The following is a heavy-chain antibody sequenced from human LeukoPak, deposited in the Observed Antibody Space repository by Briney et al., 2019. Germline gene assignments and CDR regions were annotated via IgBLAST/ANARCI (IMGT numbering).Heavy chain of an antibody. D-gene: IGHD1-26*01. V-gene: IGHV1-18*01. CDR2: ISAYNGNT. Sequence: ASVNVSFKASGYTFTSYGISWVRQAPGQGLEWMGWISAYNGNTNYAQKLQGRVTMTTDTSTSTAYMELSSLRSEDTAVYYCARAPRGSRPHYFDYWGQGTLVTVSS. CDR3: ARAPRGSRPHYFDY. CDR1: GYTFTSYG. J-gene: IGHJ4*02.